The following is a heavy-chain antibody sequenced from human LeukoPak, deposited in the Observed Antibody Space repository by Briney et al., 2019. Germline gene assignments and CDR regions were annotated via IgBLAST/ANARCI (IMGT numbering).Heavy chain of an antibody. CDR2: IHNDGSST. V-gene: IGHV3-74*01. J-gene: IGHJ4*02. Sequence: GGSLRLSCAASGFTFSRYWMHWVRQAPGTGLVWVSRIHNDGSSTSYADSVKGRFTISRDNAKNTVYPQMNSLRAEDTAVYYCARGMYYDILTGPLGFDYWGQGTLVTVSS. CDR3: ARGMYYDILTGPLGFDY. D-gene: IGHD3-9*01. CDR1: GFTFSRYW.